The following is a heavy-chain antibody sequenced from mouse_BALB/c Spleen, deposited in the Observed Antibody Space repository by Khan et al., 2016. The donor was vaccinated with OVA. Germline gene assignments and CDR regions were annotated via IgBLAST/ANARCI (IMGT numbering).Heavy chain of an antibody. Sequence: EVELVESGGGLVQPGGSRKLSCAASGFTFSGFGMHWVRQAPEKGLEWVAYISSGSSTIYSAETVKGRFTISRDNPKNNLILQMASLRSEDTAMYYCARTGYYYFDYWGQGTTLTVSS. CDR2: ISSGSSTI. CDR1: GFTFSGFG. D-gene: IGHD2-3*01. V-gene: IGHV5-17*02. CDR3: ARTGYYYFDY. J-gene: IGHJ2*01.